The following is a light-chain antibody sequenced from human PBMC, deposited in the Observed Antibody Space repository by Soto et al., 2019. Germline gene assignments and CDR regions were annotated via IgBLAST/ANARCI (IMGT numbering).Light chain of an antibody. CDR1: SSDVGGYNY. CDR2: DDS. J-gene: IGLJ2*01. V-gene: IGLV2-14*01. Sequence: QSALTQPASVSGSPGQSITISCTGTSSDVGGYNYVSWYQQHPGKAPTLMIYDDSNRPSGVSNRFSGSKSGNTASLTISGLQAEDEADYYCSSYTTSSTLVVFGGGTKLTVL. CDR3: SSYTTSSTLVV.